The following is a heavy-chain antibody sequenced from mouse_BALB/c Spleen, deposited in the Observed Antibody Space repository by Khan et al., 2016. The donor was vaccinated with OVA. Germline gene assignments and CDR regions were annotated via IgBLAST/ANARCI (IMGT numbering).Heavy chain of an antibody. Sequence: QVQLKQSGPELVKPGASVKMSCKASGYTFTDYVMNWVKQRTGQGLEWIGQIYPGSDSTYYNEKFKGKATLTADRSSSTAYMQLSSLTSEDSAVYFCARAGWDVFAYGGQGTLVTVSA. CDR3: ARAGWDVFAY. V-gene: IGHV1-77*01. CDR2: IYPGSDST. CDR1: GYTFTDYV. J-gene: IGHJ3*01. D-gene: IGHD4-1*01.